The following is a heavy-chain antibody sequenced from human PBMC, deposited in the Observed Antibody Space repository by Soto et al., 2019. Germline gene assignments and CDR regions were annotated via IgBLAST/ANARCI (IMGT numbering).Heavy chain of an antibody. J-gene: IGHJ4*02. D-gene: IGHD4-17*01. CDR1: GYSISSGYY. CDR3: ARDRGLRWSESSPYYFDY. V-gene: IGHV4-38-2*02. Sequence: PSETLSLTCAVSGYSISSGYYWGWIRQPPGKGLEWIGSIYHSGSTYYNPSLKSRATISVDTSKNQFSLKLSSVTAADTAVYYCARDRGLRWSESSPYYFDYWGQGTLVTVSS. CDR2: IYHSGST.